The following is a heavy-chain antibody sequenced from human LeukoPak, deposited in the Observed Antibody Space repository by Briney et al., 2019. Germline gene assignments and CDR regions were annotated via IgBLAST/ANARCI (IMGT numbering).Heavy chain of an antibody. J-gene: IGHJ6*03. CDR1: GYTFTSYA. D-gene: IGHD5-24*01. CDR3: ARGRGAGRGGYNLIYYYYYMDV. CDR2: INTNTGNP. Sequence: ASVKVSCKASGYTFTSYAMNWVRQAPGQGLEWMGWINTNTGNPTYAQGFTGRFVFSLDTSVSTAYLQISSLKAEDTAVYYCARGRGAGRGGYNLIYYYYYMDVWGKGTTVTVSS. V-gene: IGHV7-4-1*02.